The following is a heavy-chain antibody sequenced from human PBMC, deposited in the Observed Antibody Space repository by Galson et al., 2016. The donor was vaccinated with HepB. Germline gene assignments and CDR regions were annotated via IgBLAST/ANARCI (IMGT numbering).Heavy chain of an antibody. D-gene: IGHD3/OR15-3a*01. Sequence: PALVKPTQTLTLTCSVSGISVTTFEVGVGWIRQSPGKAPEWLAIIYWDDEDRYSPSLKGRLTITRDTSKNQVVLTMINMDPEDTATYYCAHRGRTRYFDTWGQGTLVTVSS. J-gene: IGHJ4*02. CDR3: AHRGRTRYFDT. CDR2: IYWDDED. V-gene: IGHV2-5*02. CDR1: GISVTTFEVG.